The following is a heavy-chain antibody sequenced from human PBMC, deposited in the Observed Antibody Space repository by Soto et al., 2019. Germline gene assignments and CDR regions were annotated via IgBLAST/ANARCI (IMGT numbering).Heavy chain of an antibody. Sequence: QVQLQQWGAGLLKPSETLSLTCAVYGGSFSGYYWSWIRQPPGKGLEWIGEVNHSGSTNYNPSLKSRVILSVDKSKNQCSQKLSSVTAADTAVYYCAREYGSGKLFDPWGQGTLVTVST. CDR3: AREYGSGKLFDP. V-gene: IGHV4-34*01. J-gene: IGHJ5*02. D-gene: IGHD3-10*01. CDR1: GGSFSGYY. CDR2: VNHSGST.